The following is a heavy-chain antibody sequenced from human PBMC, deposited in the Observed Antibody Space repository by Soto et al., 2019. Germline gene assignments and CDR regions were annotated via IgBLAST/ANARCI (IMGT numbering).Heavy chain of an antibody. CDR1: GGSISSGDYY. CDR3: ARVDCTTTSCYTFDP. D-gene: IGHD2-2*02. J-gene: IGHJ5*02. V-gene: IGHV4-30-4*01. Sequence: SETLSLTCTVSGGSISSGDYYWSWIRQPPGKGLEWIGEIYHSGRTNYNPSLKSRVTISVDESKNQFSLKLSSVTAADTAVYFCARVDCTTTSCYTFDPWGQGTLVTVSS. CDR2: IYHSGRT.